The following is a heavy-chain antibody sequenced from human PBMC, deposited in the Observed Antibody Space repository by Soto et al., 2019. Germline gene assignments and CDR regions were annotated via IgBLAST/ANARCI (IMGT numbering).Heavy chain of an antibody. CDR3: ARSWGVYCSSTSCYSPWFDP. CDR2: ISSSGSTI. CDR1: GFTFSSYE. V-gene: IGHV3-48*03. J-gene: IGHJ5*02. Sequence: PGGSLRLSCAASGFTFSSYEMNWVRQAPGKGLEWVSSISSSGSTIYYADSVKGRFTISRDNAKNSLYLQMNSLRAEDTAVYYCARSWGVYCSSTSCYSPWFDPWGQGTLVTVSS. D-gene: IGHD2-2*02.